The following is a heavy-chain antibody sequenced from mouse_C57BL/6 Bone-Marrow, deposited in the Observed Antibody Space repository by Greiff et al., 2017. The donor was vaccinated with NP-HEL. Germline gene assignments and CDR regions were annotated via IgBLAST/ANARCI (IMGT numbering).Heavy chain of an antibody. J-gene: IGHJ2*01. CDR3: ARQEGYNGKFFFDY. CDR2: ISSGGSYT. Sequence: DVKLVESGGDLVKPGGSLKLSCAASGFTFSSYGMSWVRQTPDKRLEWVATISSGGSYTYYPDSVKGRFTMSRDNAKNTLYLQLSSLKSEDTAMYYCARQEGYNGKFFFDYWGNGTTLTVSS. V-gene: IGHV5-6*02. D-gene: IGHD2-2*01. CDR1: GFTFSSYG.